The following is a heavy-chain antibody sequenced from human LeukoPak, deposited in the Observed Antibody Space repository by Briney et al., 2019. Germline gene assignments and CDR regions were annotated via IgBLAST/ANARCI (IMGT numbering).Heavy chain of an antibody. CDR1: GGSISTSNYY. V-gene: IGHV4-39*07. CDR2: IFYSGST. CDR3: AKAGPPIHCYYMDV. Sequence: PSETLSLTCTVSGGSISTSNYYWGWIRQPPGKGLEWIGNIFYSGSTYYSPSLKSQVTISLDTSRNQFSLKLNSVTTADTAVYYCAKAGPPIHCYYMDVWGKGTTVTISS. J-gene: IGHJ6*03.